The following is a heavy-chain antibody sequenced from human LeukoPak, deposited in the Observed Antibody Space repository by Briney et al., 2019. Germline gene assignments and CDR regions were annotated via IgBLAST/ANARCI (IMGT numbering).Heavy chain of an antibody. CDR3: ARDLRGYVWGSYRPPFYYFDY. J-gene: IGHJ4*02. V-gene: IGHV1-18*01. CDR2: ISAYNGNT. CDR1: GGTFSSYA. D-gene: IGHD3-16*02. Sequence: ASVKVSCKASGGTFSSYAISWVRQAPGQGLEWMGWISAYNGNTNYAQKLQGRVTMTTDTSTSTAYMELRSLRSDDTAVYYCARDLRGYVWGSYRPPFYYFDYWGQGTLVTVSS.